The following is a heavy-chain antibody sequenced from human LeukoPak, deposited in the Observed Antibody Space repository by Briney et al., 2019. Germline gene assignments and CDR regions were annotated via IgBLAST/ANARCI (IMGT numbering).Heavy chain of an antibody. V-gene: IGHV3-7*01. CDR3: ARDQGAAGDY. Sequence: GGSLRLSCAASGFTFSSYWMSWVRQAPGKGLEWVANINRDGGEKYYVDSVEGRFTISRDNAKNSLYLQMNSLRVEDTAIYYCARDQGAAGDYWSQGTLVTVSS. CDR1: GFTFSSYW. D-gene: IGHD6-13*01. J-gene: IGHJ4*02. CDR2: INRDGGEK.